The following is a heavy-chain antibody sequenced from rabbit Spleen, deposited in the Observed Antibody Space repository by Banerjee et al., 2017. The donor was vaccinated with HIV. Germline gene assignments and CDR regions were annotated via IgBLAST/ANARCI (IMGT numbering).Heavy chain of an antibody. Sequence: QSLEESGGDLVKPGASLTLTCTASGVSFSNNHYMCWVRQAPGKGLEWIACIEGGSSHFSYFASWAKGRFTISKTSSTTVTLQLNSLTAADTAIYFCVREVAAKFNLWGPGTLVTVS. CDR1: GVSFSNNHY. D-gene: IGHD4-1*01. CDR2: IEGGSSHFS. V-gene: IGHV1S40*01. J-gene: IGHJ4*01. CDR3: VREVAAKFNL.